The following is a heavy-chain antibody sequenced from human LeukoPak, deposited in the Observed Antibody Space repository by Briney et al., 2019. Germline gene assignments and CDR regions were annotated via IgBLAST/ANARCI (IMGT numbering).Heavy chain of an antibody. Sequence: PGGSLRLSCAVSGFTFSTKSMNWVRQAPGKGLEWVSYITADSGTTYYADSVKGRFTISRDNAKNSLYLQMNSLRDEDTAVYYCARYSEPPRYFDYWGQGTLVTVSS. CDR1: GFTFSTKS. CDR2: ITADSGTT. CDR3: ARYSEPPRYFDY. D-gene: IGHD2-15*01. J-gene: IGHJ4*02. V-gene: IGHV3-48*02.